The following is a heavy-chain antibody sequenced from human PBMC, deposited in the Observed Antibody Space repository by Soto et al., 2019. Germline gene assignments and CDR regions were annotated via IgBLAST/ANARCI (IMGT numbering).Heavy chain of an antibody. CDR2: IYWDDEK. V-gene: IGHV2-5*02. J-gene: IGHJ4*02. CDR3: EHRAVSSAWDVWYFDY. D-gene: IGHD3-16*01. Sequence: QITLKESGPTLVKPTQTLTLTCTFSGFSLSTSGVGVGWFRQPPGKALEWLALIYWDDEKRYSPSLKSRLTITXXTXKXXVALTLTNMDPVDTATDYCEHRAVSSAWDVWYFDYWGQGTLVTVSS. CDR1: GFSLSTSGVG.